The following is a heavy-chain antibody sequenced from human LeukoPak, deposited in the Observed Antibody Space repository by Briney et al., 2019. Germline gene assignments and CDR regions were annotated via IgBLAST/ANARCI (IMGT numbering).Heavy chain of an antibody. CDR3: ERDLRGSSPVVP. V-gene: IGHV1-18*01. J-gene: IGHJ5*02. CDR2: ISPNNGDT. D-gene: IGHD3-16*01. CDR1: GYTFTNYG. Sequence: GASVTVSFTASGYTFTNYGITWVRQAPGQGLEWMGWISPNNGDTNYSQKFQGRGTITTDTTTSTAYMEERTLRSADTGVYYCERDLRGSSPVVPWGQGTLVTVSS.